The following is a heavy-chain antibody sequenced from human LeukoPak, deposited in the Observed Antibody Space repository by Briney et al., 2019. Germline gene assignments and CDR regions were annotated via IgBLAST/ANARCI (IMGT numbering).Heavy chain of an antibody. D-gene: IGHD1-26*01. CDR2: IYSGGST. Sequence: GGSLRLSCAASGFTVSSNYMSWVRQAPGKGLEWVSVIYSGGSTYYADSVKGRFTISRDNSKNTLYLQMNSLRAEDTAVYYCARDPPGGPELYGMDVWGQGTTVTVSS. J-gene: IGHJ6*02. V-gene: IGHV3-66*01. CDR3: ARDPPGGPELYGMDV. CDR1: GFTVSSNY.